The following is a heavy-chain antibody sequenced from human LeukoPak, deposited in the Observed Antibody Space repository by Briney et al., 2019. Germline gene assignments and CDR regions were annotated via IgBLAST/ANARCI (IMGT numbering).Heavy chain of an antibody. J-gene: IGHJ6*04. CDR3: AKDDGSGSSHYYYGIDV. CDR1: GFTFSSYG. Sequence: GRSLRLSCAASGFTFSSYGMHWVRQAPGKGLEWLAVISYDGSNKYYADSVKGRFTISRDNSKNTLYLQMNSLRAEDTAVYYCAKDDGSGSSHYYYGIDVWGKGTTVIVSS. D-gene: IGHD3-10*01. V-gene: IGHV3-30*18. CDR2: ISYDGSNK.